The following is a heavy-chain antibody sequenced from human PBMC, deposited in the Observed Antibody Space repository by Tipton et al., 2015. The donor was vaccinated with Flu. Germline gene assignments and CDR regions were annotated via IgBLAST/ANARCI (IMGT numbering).Heavy chain of an antibody. V-gene: IGHV4-34*01. CDR2: INHSGST. CDR1: GGSFSGYY. CDR3: ARSPYYDFWSGYYDAFDI. D-gene: IGHD3-3*01. J-gene: IGHJ3*02. Sequence: TLSLTCAVYGGSFSGYYWSWIRQPPGKGLEWIGEINHSGSTNYNPSLKSRVTISVDTSKNQFSLKLSSVTAADTAVYYCARSPYYDFWSGYYDAFDIWGQGTMVTVSS.